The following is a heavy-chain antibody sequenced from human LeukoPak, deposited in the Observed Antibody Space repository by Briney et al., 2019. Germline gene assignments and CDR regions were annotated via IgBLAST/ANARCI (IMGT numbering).Heavy chain of an antibody. CDR3: ARANQLLSDNWFDP. CDR1: GYTFTSYY. Sequence: GASVKVSCKASGYTFTSYYMHWVRQAPGQGLEWMGWINPNSGGTNYAQKFQGRVTMTRDTSISTAYMELSRLRSDDTAVYYCARANQLLSDNWFDPWGQGTLVTVSS. J-gene: IGHJ5*02. V-gene: IGHV1-2*02. D-gene: IGHD2-2*01. CDR2: INPNSGGT.